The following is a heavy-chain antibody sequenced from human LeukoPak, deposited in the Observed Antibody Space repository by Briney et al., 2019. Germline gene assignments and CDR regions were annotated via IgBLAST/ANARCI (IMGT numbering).Heavy chain of an antibody. D-gene: IGHD3-16*02. CDR1: GGSISSGDFY. J-gene: IGHJ1*01. V-gene: IGHV4-30-4*08. CDR3: ARDNYDYAWGRYRQRNPEYFQH. Sequence: PSQTLSLTCTVSGGSISSGDFYWSWIRQPPGEGLQWIGSIYSTGSTNYNPSLKSRVTISVDTSKNLFSLKLSSVTAADTAVYYCARDNYDYAWGRYRQRNPEYFQHWGQGTLVTVSS. CDR2: IYSTGST.